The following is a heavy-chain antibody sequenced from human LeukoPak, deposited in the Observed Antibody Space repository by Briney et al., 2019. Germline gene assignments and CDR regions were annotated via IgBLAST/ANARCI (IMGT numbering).Heavy chain of an antibody. Sequence: GGSLRLSCAASGFTFSSYEMDWVRQAPGKGLEWVSYTSSSGSTIYYADSVKGRFTISRDNAKKSLYLQMNSLRAEDTAVYYCARVPTVGSGGYQFDYWGQGTLVTVSS. CDR2: TSSSGSTI. J-gene: IGHJ4*02. CDR1: GFTFSSYE. V-gene: IGHV3-48*03. CDR3: ARVPTVGSGGYQFDY. D-gene: IGHD2-15*01.